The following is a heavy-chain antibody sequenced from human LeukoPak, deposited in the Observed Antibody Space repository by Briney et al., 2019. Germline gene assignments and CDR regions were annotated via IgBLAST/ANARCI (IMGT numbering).Heavy chain of an antibody. V-gene: IGHV3-48*04. CDR1: GFTFSSYS. Sequence: PGGSLRLSCAASGFTFSSYSMNWVRQAPGKGLEWVSYISSSSVTIYYADSVKGRFTISRDNAKHSLYLQMNSLRAEDTAVYYCASACGGDCYDIWGQGTMVTVSS. CDR3: ASACGGDCYDI. D-gene: IGHD2-21*02. J-gene: IGHJ3*02. CDR2: ISSSSVTI.